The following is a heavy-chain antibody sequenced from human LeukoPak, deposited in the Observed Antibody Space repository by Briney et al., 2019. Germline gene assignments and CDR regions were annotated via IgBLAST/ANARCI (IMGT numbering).Heavy chain of an antibody. CDR2: ISGSGGST. CDR1: GFTFSSYA. J-gene: IGHJ4*02. V-gene: IGHV3-23*01. Sequence: PGGSLRLSCASSGFTFSSYAMSWVRQAPGKGLEWVSAISGSGGSTYYADSVKGRFTISRDNSKNTLYLQMNSLRAEDTAVYYCAKASLGSSITIFGVVIGVDYWGQGTLVTVSS. CDR3: AKASLGSSITIFGVVIGVDY. D-gene: IGHD3-3*01.